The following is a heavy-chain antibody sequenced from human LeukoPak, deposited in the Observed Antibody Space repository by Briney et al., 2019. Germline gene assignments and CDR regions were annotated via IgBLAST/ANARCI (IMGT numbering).Heavy chain of an antibody. CDR1: GFTFSKYW. V-gene: IGHV3-7*01. CDR2: IKPDGSEK. Sequence: GGSLRLSCAVSGFTFSKYWMNWVRQAPGKGLEWVANIKPDGSEKYYVDSVKGRFTISRDNAKNSLYLQMNSLRAEDMAVYYCAREIVYWGQGTLVTVSS. D-gene: IGHD2-15*01. CDR3: AREIVY. J-gene: IGHJ4*02.